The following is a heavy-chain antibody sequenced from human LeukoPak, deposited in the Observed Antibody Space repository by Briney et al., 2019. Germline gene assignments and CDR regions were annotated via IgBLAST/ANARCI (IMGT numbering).Heavy chain of an antibody. D-gene: IGHD6-19*01. Sequence: GGSLRLSCAASGFAFCSHLMQWVRQAPGEGLVWVARIITDGSGTGYADSVKGRFTISRDNAKNTLYLQMNSLRAEDTAVYYCAGDSFGWYGIDYWGQGTLVTVSS. CDR1: GFAFCSHL. CDR3: AGDSFGWYGIDY. V-gene: IGHV3-74*01. J-gene: IGHJ4*02. CDR2: IITDGSGT.